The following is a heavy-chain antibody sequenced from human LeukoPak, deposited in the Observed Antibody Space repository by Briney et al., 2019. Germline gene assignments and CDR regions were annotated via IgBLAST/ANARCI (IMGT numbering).Heavy chain of an antibody. CDR3: ARLDCISDTCYNY. CDR1: GDSISSDY. CDR2: INYSGSS. Sequence: PSETLSLTCIVSGDSISSDYWSWIRQSPGKGLEWIGYINYSGSSEYKHPLKSRVTISVDRSKNQDSLRMRSVTAADTAVYYCARLDCISDTCYNYWALGALVTVSS. D-gene: IGHD2-21*01. V-gene: IGHV4-59*08. J-gene: IGHJ4*02.